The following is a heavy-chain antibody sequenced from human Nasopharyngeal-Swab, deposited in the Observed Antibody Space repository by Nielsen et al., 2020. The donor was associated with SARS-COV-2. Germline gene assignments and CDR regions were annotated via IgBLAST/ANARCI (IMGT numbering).Heavy chain of an antibody. CDR3: AIADYGGNWILGGMDV. CDR2: FDPEDGET. V-gene: IGHV1-24*01. Sequence: WERQTPGQGLEWMGGFDPEDGETIYAQKFQGRVTMTEDTSTDTAYMELSSPRSEDTAVYYCAIADYGGNWILGGMDVWGQGTTVTVSS. D-gene: IGHD4-23*01. J-gene: IGHJ6*02.